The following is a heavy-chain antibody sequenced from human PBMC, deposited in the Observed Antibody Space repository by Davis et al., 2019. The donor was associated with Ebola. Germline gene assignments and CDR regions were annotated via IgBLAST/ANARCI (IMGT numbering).Heavy chain of an antibody. Sequence: SETLSLTCTVSGGSISSSSYYWGWIRQPPGKGLEWIGSIYYSGSTYYNPSLKSRVTMSVDTSKNQFSLKLSSVTAADTAVYYCAREAITMVQGVIITGDAFDIWGQGTMVTVSS. CDR1: GGSISSSSYY. CDR3: AREAITMVQGVIITGDAFDI. CDR2: IYYSGST. J-gene: IGHJ3*02. D-gene: IGHD3-10*01. V-gene: IGHV4-39*02.